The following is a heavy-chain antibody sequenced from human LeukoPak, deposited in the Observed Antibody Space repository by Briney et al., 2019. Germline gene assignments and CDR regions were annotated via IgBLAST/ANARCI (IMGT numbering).Heavy chain of an antibody. D-gene: IGHD2-2*02. CDR2: VYYSGST. J-gene: IGHJ6*03. CDR3: ASIVPAAIAPYYYYYMDV. V-gene: IGHV4-59*11. CDR1: GGSISSHY. Sequence: SETLSLTCTVSGGSISSHYWSWIRQPPGKGLQWIGYVYYSGSTNYDPSLKSRATISVDTSKNQFSLKLTSVTTADTAVYYCASIVPAAIAPYYYYYMDVWGKGTTVTVSS.